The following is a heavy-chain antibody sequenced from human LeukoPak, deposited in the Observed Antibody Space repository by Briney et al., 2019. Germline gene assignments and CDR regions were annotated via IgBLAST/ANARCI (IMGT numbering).Heavy chain of an antibody. V-gene: IGHV4-59*12. Sequence: SETLSLTCTVSGGSISSYYWSWIRQPPGKGLEWIGYIYHSGSTYYNPSLKSRVTISVDRSKNQFSLKLSSVTAADTAVYYCARGRYYYDSSGYYRLPYFDYWGQGTLVTVSS. CDR2: IYHSGST. J-gene: IGHJ4*02. D-gene: IGHD3-22*01. CDR3: ARGRYYYDSSGYYRLPYFDY. CDR1: GGSISSYY.